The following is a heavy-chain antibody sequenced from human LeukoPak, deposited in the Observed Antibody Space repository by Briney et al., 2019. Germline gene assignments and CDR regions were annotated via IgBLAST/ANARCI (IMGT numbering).Heavy chain of an antibody. CDR1: GYTFTGYY. Sequence: ASVKVSCKASGYTFTGYYMHWVRQAPGQGLEWMGWINPNSGGTNYAQKFQGRVTMTRDTSISTAYMELSRLRSDDTAVYYCARDLAHGAHILTGYWVGNWFDPWGQGTLVTVSS. V-gene: IGHV1-2*02. CDR3: ARDLAHGAHILTGYWVGNWFDP. J-gene: IGHJ5*02. CDR2: INPNSGGT. D-gene: IGHD3-9*01.